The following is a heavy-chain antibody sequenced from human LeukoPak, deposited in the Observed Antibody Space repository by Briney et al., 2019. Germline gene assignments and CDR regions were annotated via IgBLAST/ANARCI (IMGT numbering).Heavy chain of an antibody. Sequence: GGSLRLSCAASGFTFSNYWMYWVRQAPGKGLVWVSRINTDGVSTTYADSVKGRFTISRDNAKNTLYLQMSSLRADDTAVYYCARALVAPYYFDYWGQGALVTVSS. CDR2: INTDGVST. V-gene: IGHV3-74*01. CDR1: GFTFSNYW. D-gene: IGHD2-15*01. J-gene: IGHJ4*02. CDR3: ARALVAPYYFDY.